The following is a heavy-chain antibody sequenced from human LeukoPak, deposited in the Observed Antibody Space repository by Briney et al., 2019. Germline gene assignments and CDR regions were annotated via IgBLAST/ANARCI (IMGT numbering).Heavy chain of an antibody. Sequence: GGSLRLSCAASGFTFSSYAMSWVRQAPGKGLEWVSAISGSGASTYYADSVKGRFTISRDNSQNTLYLQMNSLRAEDTAVYYCAKGPHLYCSGGSCYADYWGQGTQVTVSS. V-gene: IGHV3-23*01. J-gene: IGHJ4*02. D-gene: IGHD2-15*01. CDR2: ISGSGAST. CDR3: AKGPHLYCSGGSCYADY. CDR1: GFTFSSYA.